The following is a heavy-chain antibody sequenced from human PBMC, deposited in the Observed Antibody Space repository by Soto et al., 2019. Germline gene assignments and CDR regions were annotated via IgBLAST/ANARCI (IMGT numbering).Heavy chain of an antibody. Sequence: GGSLRLSCAVSGFIFNNYAMSWVRQAPGKGLEWVSAISVSGGSTHYVDSVKGRFTISRDNSKNTLYVQMNSLRAEDTAVYYCAKALGSSTNCFDYWGQGTLVTVSS. CDR1: GFIFNNYA. D-gene: IGHD2-2*01. V-gene: IGHV3-23*01. CDR2: ISVSGGST. J-gene: IGHJ4*02. CDR3: AKALGSSTNCFDY.